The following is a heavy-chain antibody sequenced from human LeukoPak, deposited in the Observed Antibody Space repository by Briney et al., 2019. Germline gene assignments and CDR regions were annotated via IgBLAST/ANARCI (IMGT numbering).Heavy chain of an antibody. V-gene: IGHV3-7*01. CDR2: IKQDGSEK. Sequence: GGSLRLSCAASGFTFSNYWMSWVRQAPGKGLEWVANIKQDGSEKFYVDSVKGRFTISRDNAKDSLYLQMNSLRAEDTALYYCARDLRTTAYYYMDVWGKGTTVTVSS. D-gene: IGHD4-11*01. CDR3: ARDLRTTAYYYMDV. CDR1: GFTFSNYW. J-gene: IGHJ6*03.